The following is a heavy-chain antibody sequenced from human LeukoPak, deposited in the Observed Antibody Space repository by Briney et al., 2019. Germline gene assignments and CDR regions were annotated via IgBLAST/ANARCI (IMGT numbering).Heavy chain of an antibody. CDR2: ISWNSGSI. V-gene: IGHV3-9*01. CDR1: GFTFDDYA. CDR3: AKDMGRGYDAFDI. D-gene: IGHD5-12*01. Sequence: PGRSLRLSCAASGFTFDDYAMHWVRQAPGKGLEWVSGISWNSGSIGYADSVKGRFTISRDNAKNSLYLQMNSLRAEDTALYYCAKDMGRGYDAFDIWGQGTMVTVSS. J-gene: IGHJ3*02.